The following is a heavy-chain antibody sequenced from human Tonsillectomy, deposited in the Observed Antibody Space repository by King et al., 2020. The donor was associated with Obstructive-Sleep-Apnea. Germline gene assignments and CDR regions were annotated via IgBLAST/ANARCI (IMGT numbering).Heavy chain of an antibody. CDR2: ISYDGSNK. V-gene: IGHV3-30-3*01. CDR3: ARVGITMVRGVIWYFDY. D-gene: IGHD3-10*01. CDR1: GFTFSSYA. J-gene: IGHJ4*02. Sequence: VQLVESGGGVVQPGRSLRLSCAASGFTFSSYAMHLVRQAPGKGLEWVAVISYDGSNKYYADSVKGRFTIPRDNSKHTPYLQMNSLRAEDTAVYYCARVGITMVRGVIWYFDYWGQGTLVTVSS.